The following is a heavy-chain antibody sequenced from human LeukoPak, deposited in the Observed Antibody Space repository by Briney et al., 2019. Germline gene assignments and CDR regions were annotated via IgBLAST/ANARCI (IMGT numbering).Heavy chain of an antibody. V-gene: IGHV1-18*01. D-gene: IGHD5-24*01. CDR1: GYTFTSYG. CDR2: ISAYKGNT. Sequence: ASVKVSCKASGYTFTSYGISWVRQAPGQGLEGMGWISAYKGNTNYAQKLQGRGTMTTDTSTSTAYMELRSLRSDDTAVYYCARDLPRDGYNGDYWGQGTLVTVSS. J-gene: IGHJ4*02. CDR3: ARDLPRDGYNGDY.